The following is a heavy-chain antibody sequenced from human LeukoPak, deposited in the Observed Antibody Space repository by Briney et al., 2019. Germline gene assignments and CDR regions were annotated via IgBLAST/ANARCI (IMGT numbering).Heavy chain of an antibody. CDR2: INHSGST. D-gene: IGHD3-10*01. V-gene: IGHV4-34*01. CDR1: GGSFSGYY. Sequence: SETLSLTCAVYGGSFSGYYWSWIRQPPGKGLEWIGEINHSGSTNYNPSLKSRVTISVDTSKNQFSLKLSSVTAADTAVYYCARLGECLSIDAFDIWGQGTMVTVSS. J-gene: IGHJ3*02. CDR3: ARLGECLSIDAFDI.